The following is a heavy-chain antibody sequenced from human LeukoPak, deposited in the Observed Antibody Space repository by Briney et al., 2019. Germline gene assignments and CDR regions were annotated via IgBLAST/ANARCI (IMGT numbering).Heavy chain of an antibody. CDR1: GFTFSSYA. Sequence: GGSLRLSCAASGFTFSSYAMSWVRQAPGKGLEWVSAISGGGGSTYYADSVKGRFTIPRDNSKNTLYLQMNSLRAEDTAVYYCATKYGDYRYWGQGTLVTVSS. J-gene: IGHJ4*02. CDR3: ATKYGDYRY. V-gene: IGHV3-23*01. CDR2: ISGGGGST. D-gene: IGHD4-17*01.